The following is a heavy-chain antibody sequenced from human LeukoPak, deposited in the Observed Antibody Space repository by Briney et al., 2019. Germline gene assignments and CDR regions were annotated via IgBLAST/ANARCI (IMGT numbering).Heavy chain of an antibody. Sequence: QPGGSLRLSCAASGLTFSSYWMHWVRQAPGKGLVWVSRINSDGSSTSYADSVKGRFTISRDNAKNTLYLQMNSLRAEDTAVYYCARDLTVAAYYYYYYGMDVWGQGTTVTVSS. D-gene: IGHD6-19*01. CDR3: ARDLTVAAYYYYYYGMDV. CDR2: INSDGSST. CDR1: GLTFSSYW. V-gene: IGHV3-74*01. J-gene: IGHJ6*02.